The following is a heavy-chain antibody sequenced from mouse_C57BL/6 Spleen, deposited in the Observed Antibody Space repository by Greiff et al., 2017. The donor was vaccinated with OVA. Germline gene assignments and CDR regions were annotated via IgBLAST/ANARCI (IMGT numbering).Heavy chain of an antibody. J-gene: IGHJ2*01. CDR3: ARLRDLYFDY. CDR2: FSSGGSYT. CDR1: GFTFSSYG. Sequence: DVKLVESGGDLVKPGGSLKLSCAASGFTFSSYGMSWFRQTPDKRLEWVATFSSGGSYTYYPDSVKGRFTFSRDNAKNTLYLQMSSLKSEDTAMYYCARLRDLYFDYWGQGTTLTVSS. D-gene: IGHD3-1*01. V-gene: IGHV5-6*02.